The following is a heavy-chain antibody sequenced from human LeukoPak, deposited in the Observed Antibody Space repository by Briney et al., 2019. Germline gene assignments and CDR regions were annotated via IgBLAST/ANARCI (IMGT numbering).Heavy chain of an antibody. J-gene: IGHJ2*01. V-gene: IGHV4-61*02. Sequence: SQTLSLTCTVSGGSISSGSYYWSWIRQPAGKGLEWIGRIYTSGSTNYNPSLKSRVTISVDTSKNQFSLKLSSVTAADTAVYYCARHNFFRDPGYSSSWSSSYWYFDLWGRGTLVTVSS. CDR1: GGSISSGSYY. CDR2: IYTSGST. D-gene: IGHD6-13*01. CDR3: ARHNFFRDPGYSSSWSSSYWYFDL.